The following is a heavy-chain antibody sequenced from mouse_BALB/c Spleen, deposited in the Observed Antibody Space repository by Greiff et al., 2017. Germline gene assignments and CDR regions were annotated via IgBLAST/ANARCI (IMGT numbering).Heavy chain of an antibody. J-gene: IGHJ3*01. CDR2: IWAGGST. CDR1: GFSLTSYG. Sequence: AKLQESGPGLVAPSQSLSITCTVSGFSLTSYGVHWVRQPPGKGLEWLGVIWAGGSTNYNSALMSRLSISKDNSKSQVFLKMNSLQTDDTAMYYCAREPFAYWGQGTLVTVSA. V-gene: IGHV2-9*02. CDR3: AREPFAY.